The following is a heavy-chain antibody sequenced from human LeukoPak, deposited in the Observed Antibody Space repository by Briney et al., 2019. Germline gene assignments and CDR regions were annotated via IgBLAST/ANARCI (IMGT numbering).Heavy chain of an antibody. CDR1: GGSISSYY. CDR3: AGDYGSGSYRFDY. CDR2: IYQSGST. J-gene: IGHJ4*02. Sequence: SETLSLTCTVSGGSISSYYWSWIRQPPGKGLECIGYIYQSGSTYYNPSLKSRVTISIDRSKNQFSLKLTSVTAADTAVYYCAGDYGSGSYRFDYWGQGTLVTVSS. V-gene: IGHV4-59*12. D-gene: IGHD3-10*01.